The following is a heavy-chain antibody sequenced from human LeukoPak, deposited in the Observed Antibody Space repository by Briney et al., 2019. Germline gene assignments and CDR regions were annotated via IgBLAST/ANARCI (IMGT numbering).Heavy chain of an antibody. D-gene: IGHD5-24*01. Sequence: GGSLRLSCTASGFTFGDYAMSWFRQAPGKGLEWVGFIGSKAYGGTTEYAASVKGRFTISRDGSKSIAYLQMNSLKTEDTAEYYCTRVNHDDDYNNYYYFYMDVWGKGTTVTVSS. CDR2: IGSKAYGGTT. CDR3: TRVNHDDDYNNYYYFYMDV. V-gene: IGHV3-49*01. J-gene: IGHJ6*03. CDR1: GFTFGDYA.